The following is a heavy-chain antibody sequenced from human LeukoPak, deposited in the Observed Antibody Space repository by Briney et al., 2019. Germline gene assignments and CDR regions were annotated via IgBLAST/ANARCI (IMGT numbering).Heavy chain of an antibody. CDR1: GFTFSSYW. D-gene: IGHD3-22*01. J-gene: IGHJ5*02. V-gene: IGHV3-7*01. Sequence: PGGSLSLSCAASGFTFSSYWMSWVRQAPGKGLEWVANIKQDGSEKYYVDSVKGRFTISRDNAKNSLYLQMNSLRAEDTAVYYCARDKYYYDSSGYLPWGQGTLVTVSS. CDR2: IKQDGSEK. CDR3: ARDKYYYDSSGYLP.